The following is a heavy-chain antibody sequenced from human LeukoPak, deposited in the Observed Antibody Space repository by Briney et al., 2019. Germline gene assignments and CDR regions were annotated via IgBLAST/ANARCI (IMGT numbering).Heavy chain of an antibody. CDR2: IYYSGST. CDR1: GGSISSSSYY. D-gene: IGHD2-2*02. J-gene: IGHJ6*03. CDR3: ASLVYCSSTSCYNYYYYYMDV. Sequence: SETLSLTCTVSGGSISSSSYYRGWIRQPPGKGLEWIGSIYYSGSTYYNPSLKSRVTISVDTSKNQFSLKLSSVTAADTAVYYCASLVYCSSTSCYNYYYYYMDVWGTGTTVTVSS. V-gene: IGHV4-39*01.